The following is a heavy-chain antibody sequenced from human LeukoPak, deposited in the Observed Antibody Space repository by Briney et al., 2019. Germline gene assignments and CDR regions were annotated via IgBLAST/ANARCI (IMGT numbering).Heavy chain of an antibody. CDR3: VHRRYGEWIGY. D-gene: IGHD4-17*01. V-gene: IGHV2-5*02. CDR1: GFSLNTSGVG. J-gene: IGHJ4*02. CDR2: IYWDDNK. Sequence: SGPTLVKPTQTLTLTCTSSGFSLNTSGVGVGWIRQPPGEALECLAVIYWDDNKRYSPSLKSRLTITKDTSKNQVVLTMTNVDPVDTATYYCVHRRYGEWIGYWGQGTLVTVSS.